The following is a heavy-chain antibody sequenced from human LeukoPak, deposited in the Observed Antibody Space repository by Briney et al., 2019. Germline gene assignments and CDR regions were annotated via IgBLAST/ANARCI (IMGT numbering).Heavy chain of an antibody. CDR3: ARGVTGKPEQLVYPLLNYYFDY. CDR2: IIPIFGTA. CDR1: GYTFTSYY. V-gene: IGHV1-69*13. J-gene: IGHJ4*02. Sequence: GASVKVSCKASGYTFTSYYMHWVRQAPGQGLEWMGGIIPIFGTANYAQKFQGRVTITADESTSTAYMELSSLRSEDTAVYYCARGVTGKPEQLVYPLLNYYFDYWGQGTLVTVSS. D-gene: IGHD6-13*01.